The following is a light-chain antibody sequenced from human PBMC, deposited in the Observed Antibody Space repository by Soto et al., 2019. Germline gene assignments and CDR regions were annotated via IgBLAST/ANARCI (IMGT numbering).Light chain of an antibody. Sequence: QSALTQPASVSGSPGQSITISCTGTSSDVGGYDYGSWYQQHPGKAPKLMIYEVSNRPSGVSSRFSGSKSGNTASLTISGLQAEDEADYYCSSYTSSSTVVVFGGGTKLTVL. CDR2: EVS. J-gene: IGLJ2*01. CDR1: SSDVGGYDY. CDR3: SSYTSSSTVVV. V-gene: IGLV2-14*01.